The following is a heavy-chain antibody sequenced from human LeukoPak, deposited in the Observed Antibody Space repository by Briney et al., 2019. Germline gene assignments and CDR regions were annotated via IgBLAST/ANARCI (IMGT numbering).Heavy chain of an antibody. CDR2: FDGNGPNT. V-gene: IGHV3-23*01. Sequence: EGSLRLSCAASGFTFSSFAMTWVRQAPGKGLEWVSGFDGNGPNTYYADSVKGRWTISRDNSRNTLYLEMNSLRPEDTAIYYCAKPRTTGLGWAQFDYWGQGSLVTVSS. CDR3: AKPRTTGLGWAQFDY. D-gene: IGHD2-8*02. J-gene: IGHJ4*02. CDR1: GFTFSSFA.